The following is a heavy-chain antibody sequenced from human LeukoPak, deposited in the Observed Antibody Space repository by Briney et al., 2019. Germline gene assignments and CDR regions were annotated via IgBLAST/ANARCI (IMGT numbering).Heavy chain of an antibody. V-gene: IGHV4-38-2*01. Sequence: SETLSLTCAVSGYSIGSGYYWGWIRQPPGKGLERIGSIYHSGSTYYNPSLKSRVTISVDTSKNQFSLKLSSVTAADTAVYYCASTGTTALFDYWGQGTLVTVSS. CDR2: IYHSGST. CDR1: GYSIGSGYY. D-gene: IGHD1-7*01. CDR3: ASTGTTALFDY. J-gene: IGHJ4*02.